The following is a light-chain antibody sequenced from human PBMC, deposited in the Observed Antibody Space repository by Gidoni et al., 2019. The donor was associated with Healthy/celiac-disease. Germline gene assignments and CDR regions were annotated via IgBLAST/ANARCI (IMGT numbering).Light chain of an antibody. J-gene: IGLJ3*02. CDR3: GTWESSLSAWV. V-gene: IGLV1-51*01. CDR2: DSY. CDR1: NSDIGNNY. Sequence: QSVLTQPPSLSAAPGQTVTISCSGSNSDIGNNYVAWYQHLPGAAPKLLIYDSYQPPAGIPDRFSGSRSGTSAALAITGLQTGDEADYDCGTWESSLSAWVFGGGTKLTVL.